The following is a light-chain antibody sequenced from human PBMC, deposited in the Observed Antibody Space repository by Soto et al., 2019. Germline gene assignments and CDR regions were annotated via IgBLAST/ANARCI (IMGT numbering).Light chain of an antibody. CDR1: QSISSW. Sequence: DIQMTQSPSTLSASVGDRVTITCRASQSISSWLAWYQQKPGKAPKVLIYKASSLESGVPSRFSGSGSGTEFTLTISSLQPDDFATYYCQQYNSYSPWTFCQGTKVEVK. CDR3: QQYNSYSPWT. V-gene: IGKV1-5*03. CDR2: KAS. J-gene: IGKJ1*01.